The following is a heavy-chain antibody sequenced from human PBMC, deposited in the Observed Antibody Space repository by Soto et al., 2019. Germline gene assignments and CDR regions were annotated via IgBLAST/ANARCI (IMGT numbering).Heavy chain of an antibody. CDR3: ARVLVVAAMRDYYYYYGMDV. D-gene: IGHD2-15*01. Sequence: SVKVSCKASGGAFSIYAISWVRQAPGQGLEWMGGIIPIFGTANYAQKFQGRVTITADESTSTAYMELSSLRSEDTAVYYCARVLVVAAMRDYYYYYGMDVWGQGTTVTVSS. J-gene: IGHJ6*02. CDR2: IIPIFGTA. V-gene: IGHV1-69*13. CDR1: GGAFSIYA.